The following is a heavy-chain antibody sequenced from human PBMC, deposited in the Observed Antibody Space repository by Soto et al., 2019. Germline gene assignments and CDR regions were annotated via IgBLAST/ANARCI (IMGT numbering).Heavy chain of an antibody. D-gene: IGHD3-9*01. CDR3: ARDRGRHYDILTGYYQPMNY. CDR2: IIPIFGTA. J-gene: IGHJ4*02. CDR1: GGTFSSYA. V-gene: IGHV1-69*01. Sequence: QVQLVQSGAEVKKPGSSVKVSCKASGGTFSSYAISWVRQAPGQGLEWMGGIIPIFGTANYAQKFQGRVTITADESTSTAYMELSSLRSEDTAVYYCARDRGRHYDILTGYYQPMNYRGQGTLVTVSS.